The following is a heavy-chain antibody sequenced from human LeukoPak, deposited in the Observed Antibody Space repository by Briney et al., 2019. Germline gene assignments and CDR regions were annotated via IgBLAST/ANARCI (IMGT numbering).Heavy chain of an antibody. CDR1: GFTFDDYA. CDR3: AKDIEYSSSSGLDY. CDR2: ISWNSGSI. J-gene: IGHJ4*02. D-gene: IGHD6-6*01. V-gene: IGHV3-9*01. Sequence: GGSLRLSCAASGFTFDDYAMHWVRQAPGKGLEWVSGISWNSGSIGYADSVKGRFTTSRDNAKNSLYLQMNSLRAEDTALYYCAKDIEYSSSSGLDYWGQGTLVTVSS.